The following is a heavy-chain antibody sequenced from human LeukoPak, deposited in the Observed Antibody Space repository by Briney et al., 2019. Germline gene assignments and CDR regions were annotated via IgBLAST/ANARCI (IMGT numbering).Heavy chain of an antibody. CDR2: MNPNSGNT. CDR3: ASSSGWFRSWFDP. CDR1: GYTFTSYD. V-gene: IGHV1-8*01. J-gene: IGHJ5*02. D-gene: IGHD6-19*01. Sequence: GASVKVSCKASGYTFTSYDINWVRQATGQGLEWMGWMNPNSGNTGYAQKFQGRVTMTRNTSISTAYMELSSLRSEDTAVYYCASSSGWFRSWFDPWGQGTLVTVSS.